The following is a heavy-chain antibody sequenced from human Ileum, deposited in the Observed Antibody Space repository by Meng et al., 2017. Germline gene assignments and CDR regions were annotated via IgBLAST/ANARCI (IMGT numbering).Heavy chain of an antibody. J-gene: IGHJ4*02. CDR1: GDSIGNSKW. D-gene: IGHD3-10*01. Sequence: QLQLQASGPGLVRPPGTLSLACAVSGDSIGNSKWWSWLRQPPGKGLEWIGEISNSGKTVYSPSLKSRVRISLDKSNNQFSLTLNSVTAADTAMYYCARERIRELGLFDSWGQGTLVTVSS. CDR3: ARERIRELGLFDS. CDR2: ISNSGKT. V-gene: IGHV4-4*03.